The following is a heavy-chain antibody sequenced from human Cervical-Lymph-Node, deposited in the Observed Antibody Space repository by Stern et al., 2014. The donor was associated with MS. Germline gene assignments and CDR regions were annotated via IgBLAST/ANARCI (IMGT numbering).Heavy chain of an antibody. D-gene: IGHD1-26*01. J-gene: IGHJ3*01. V-gene: IGHV3-30*18. CDR1: GFTFSNFG. Sequence: VQLVESGGGVVQPGGSLRLSCAASGFTFSNFGMHWVRQAPGKGLEWVARISYYGGNEYYADSVQGRVTITRDDSKNKVYLELNSLRPEDTAVYSCAKGRTVAGKGVGAFDVWGQGTLVTVSS. CDR3: AKGRTVAGKGVGAFDV. CDR2: ISYYGGNE.